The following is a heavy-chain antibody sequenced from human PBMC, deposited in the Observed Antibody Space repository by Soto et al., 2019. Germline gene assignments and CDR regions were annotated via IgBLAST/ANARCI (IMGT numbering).Heavy chain of an antibody. CDR2: IIPIFGTA. D-gene: IGHD2-15*01. V-gene: IGHV1-69*12. CDR3: ASPGVCSGGSCYAMDV. J-gene: IGHJ6*02. Sequence: QVPLVQSGAEVKKPGSSVKVSCKASGGTFSSYAISWVRQAPGQGLEWMGGIIPIFGTANYAQKFQGRVTITADESTSTAYMELSSLRSEDTAVYYCASPGVCSGGSCYAMDVWGQGTTVTVSS. CDR1: GGTFSSYA.